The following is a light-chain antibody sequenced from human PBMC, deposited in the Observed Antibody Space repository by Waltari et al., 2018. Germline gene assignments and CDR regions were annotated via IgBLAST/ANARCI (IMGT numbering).Light chain of an antibody. CDR2: DAS. V-gene: IGKV3-11*01. J-gene: IGKJ5*01. CDR1: QSVSSD. Sequence: EIVLTQSPATLSLSPGERATLSCRASQSVSSDIAWYQHKPGQAPRLLIFDASNRAGGVPARFTGSGSGTYFTLTISSLEPEDFAVYYCQQRNNWPPITFGQGTRLEIK. CDR3: QQRNNWPPIT.